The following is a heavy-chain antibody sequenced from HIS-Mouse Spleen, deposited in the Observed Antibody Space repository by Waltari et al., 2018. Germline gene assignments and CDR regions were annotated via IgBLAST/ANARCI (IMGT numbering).Heavy chain of an antibody. Sequence: QVQLVQSGAEVKKPGASVKVSCKASGYTFTSYDINWVRQATGQGLEWMGWMNPHSGNTGYAQKFQGRVPMTRNTSISTAYMELSSLRSEDTAVYYCARIGSHRRGYSYGYWFDPWGQGTLVTVSS. D-gene: IGHD5-18*01. CDR1: GYTFTSYD. V-gene: IGHV1-8*01. J-gene: IGHJ5*02. CDR2: MNPHSGNT. CDR3: ARIGSHRRGYSYGYWFDP.